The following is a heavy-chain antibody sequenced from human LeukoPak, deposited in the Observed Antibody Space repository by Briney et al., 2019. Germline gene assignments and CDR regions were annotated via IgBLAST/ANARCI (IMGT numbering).Heavy chain of an antibody. CDR3: ARDSAMVTLSFDY. CDR1: GFTFSVYG. V-gene: IGHV3-48*02. Sequence: GGSLRLSCAASGFTFSVYGMNWVRQAPGKGLEWVSYISGGSSTIYHADSVKGRFTISRDNAKNSLYLQMNSLRDEETAVYYCARDSAMVTLSFDYWGQGTLVTVS. J-gene: IGHJ4*02. D-gene: IGHD2-2*01. CDR2: ISGGSSTI.